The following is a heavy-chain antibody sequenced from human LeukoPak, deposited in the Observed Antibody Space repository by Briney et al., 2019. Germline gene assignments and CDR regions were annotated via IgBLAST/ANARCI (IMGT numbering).Heavy chain of an antibody. D-gene: IGHD3-9*01. J-gene: IGHJ4*02. CDR2: INHSGST. CDR3: ARALDILTGTFDY. CDR1: GGSFSGYY. V-gene: IGHV4-34*01. Sequence: SETLSLTCAVYGGSFSGYYWSWIRQPPGKGLEWIGEINHSGSTNYNPSLKSRVTISVDTSKNQLSLKLSSVTAADTAVYYCARALDILTGTFDYWGQGTLVTVSS.